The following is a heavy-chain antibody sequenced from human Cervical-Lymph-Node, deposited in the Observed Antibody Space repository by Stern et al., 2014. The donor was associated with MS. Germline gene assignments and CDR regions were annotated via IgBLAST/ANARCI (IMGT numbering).Heavy chain of an antibody. D-gene: IGHD2-15*01. J-gene: IGHJ3*02. CDR3: ARGLLGSENAFDI. V-gene: IGHV1-18*01. CDR1: GYTFTSYG. CDR2: ISAYNCNT. Sequence: QLVQSGAEVTKPGASVKVSCKASGYTFTSYGIRWVRQATRQGHEWMGWISAYNCNTNYAQNLQGRVTMTTDTSTSTAYMELRSLRSDDTAVYYCARGLLGSENAFDIWGQGTMVTVSS.